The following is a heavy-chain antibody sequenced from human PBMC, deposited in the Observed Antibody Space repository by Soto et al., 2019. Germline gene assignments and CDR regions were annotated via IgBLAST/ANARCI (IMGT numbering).Heavy chain of an antibody. CDR1: GGSMSGYY. J-gene: IGHJ3*02. CDR3: ARVSHIVVVSAVRGAFDI. V-gene: IGHV4-59*01. D-gene: IGHD2-21*02. CDR2: IYDSGTT. Sequence: QVQLQESGPGLEKASETLSLTCTVSGGSMSGYYWSWIRQPPGKGLEWIGFIYDSGTTNYNPSLKSRGTISIDTSKNQFSLQLTSVTAADTAVYYCARVSHIVVVSAVRGAFDIWGQGPMITVPS.